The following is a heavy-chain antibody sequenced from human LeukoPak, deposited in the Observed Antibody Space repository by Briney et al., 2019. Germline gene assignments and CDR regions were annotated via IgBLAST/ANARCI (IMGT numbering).Heavy chain of an antibody. CDR3: ARESPRGTNWFDP. CDR1: DGSISNYY. J-gene: IGHJ5*02. CDR2: IYYSGST. V-gene: IGHV4-59*01. Sequence: PSETLSLTCTVSDGSISNYYWSWIRQPPGKGLEWIGHIYYSGSTKYNPSLKSRVTISVDTSKNQFSLKMRSVTAADTAVYYCARESPRGTNWFDPWGQGTLVTVPS.